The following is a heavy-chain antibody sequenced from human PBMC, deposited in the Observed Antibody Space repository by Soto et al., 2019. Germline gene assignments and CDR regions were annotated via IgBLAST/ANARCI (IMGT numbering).Heavy chain of an antibody. CDR3: ARMNPRDYYYSSGYYSHFDY. J-gene: IGHJ4*02. D-gene: IGHD3-22*01. Sequence: QVQLVQSGAEVKKPGSSVKVSCKASGGTFSSYTISWVRQAPGQGLEWMGRIIPILGIANYAQKFQGRVTITADKATSTAYMELSSLRSEDTAVYYCARMNPRDYYYSSGYYSHFDYWGQGTLVTVSS. CDR1: GGTFSSYT. CDR2: IIPILGIA. V-gene: IGHV1-69*02.